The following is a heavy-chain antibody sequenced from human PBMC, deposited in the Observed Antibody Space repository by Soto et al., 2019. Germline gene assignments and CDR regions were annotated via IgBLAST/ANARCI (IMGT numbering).Heavy chain of an antibody. CDR3: AKPSIGSSGWYVFSSAEYFQH. D-gene: IGHD6-19*01. J-gene: IGHJ1*01. Sequence: EVQLVESGGGLVQPGRSLRLSCAASGFTFDDYAMHWVRQAPGKGLEWVSGISWNSGSIGYADSVKGRFTISRDNAKNSLYLQMNSLRAEETALYYCAKPSIGSSGWYVFSSAEYFQHWGQGTLGTVSS. CDR1: GFTFDDYA. CDR2: ISWNSGSI. V-gene: IGHV3-9*01.